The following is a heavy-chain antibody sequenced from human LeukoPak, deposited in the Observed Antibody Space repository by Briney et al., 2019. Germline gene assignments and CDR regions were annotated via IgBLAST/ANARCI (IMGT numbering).Heavy chain of an antibody. CDR3: ASGLIVASYWGGFDY. D-gene: IGHD5-12*01. CDR2: IYSGGST. Sequence: PGGSLRLSCTVSGFSFGSEAMSWVRQAPGKGLEWVSVIYSGGSTYYADSVKGRFTISRDNSKNTLYLQMNSLRAEDTAVYYCASGLIVASYWGGFDYWGQGTLVTVSS. CDR1: GFSFGSEA. J-gene: IGHJ4*02. V-gene: IGHV3-66*01.